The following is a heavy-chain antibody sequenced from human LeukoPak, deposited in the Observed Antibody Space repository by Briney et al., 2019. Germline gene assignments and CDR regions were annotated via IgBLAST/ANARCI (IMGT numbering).Heavy chain of an antibody. D-gene: IGHD2-2*01. Sequence: GGSLRLSCAASGFTFSGSAMHWVRQASGKGLEWVGRIRSKANSYATAYAASVKGRFTISRDDSKNTAYLQMNSLRAEDTAVYYCARVVVVVPAAISRYYMDVWGKGTTVTISS. CDR2: IRSKANSYAT. V-gene: IGHV3-73*01. CDR3: ARVVVVVPAAISRYYMDV. J-gene: IGHJ6*03. CDR1: GFTFSGSA.